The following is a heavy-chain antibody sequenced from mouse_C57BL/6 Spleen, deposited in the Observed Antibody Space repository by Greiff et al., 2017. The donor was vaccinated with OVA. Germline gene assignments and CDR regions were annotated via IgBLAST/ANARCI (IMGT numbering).Heavy chain of an antibody. D-gene: IGHD1-1*01. CDR3: ARRARYYGSSSWFAY. CDR1: GYTFTSYW. CDR2: IDPSDSYT. J-gene: IGHJ3*01. V-gene: IGHV1-69*01. Sequence: QVQLQQPGAELVMPGASVKLSCKASGYTFTSYWMHWVKQRPGQGLEWIGEIDPSDSYTNYNQKFKGKSTLTVDKSSSTAYMQLSSLTSEDSAVYSCARRARYYGSSSWFAYWGQGTLVTVSA.